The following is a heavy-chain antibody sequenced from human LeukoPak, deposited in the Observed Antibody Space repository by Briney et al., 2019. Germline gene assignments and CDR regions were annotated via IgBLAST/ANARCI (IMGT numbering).Heavy chain of an antibody. J-gene: IGHJ3*02. V-gene: IGHV4-31*03. CDR1: GGSISSGGYY. CDR2: IYYSGST. CDR3: ARRTTDAFDI. Sequence: SQTPSLTCTVSGGSISSGGYYWSWIRHHPRKGLEWIGYIYYSGSTYYNPSLKSRVTISVDTSKNQFSLKLSSVTAADTAVYYCARRTTDAFDIWGQGTMVTVSS. D-gene: IGHD1-7*01.